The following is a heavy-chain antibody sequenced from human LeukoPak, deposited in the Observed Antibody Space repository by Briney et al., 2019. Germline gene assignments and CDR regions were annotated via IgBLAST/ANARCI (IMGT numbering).Heavy chain of an antibody. J-gene: IGHJ5*02. D-gene: IGHD6-13*01. CDR2: INHSGST. Sequence: PSETLSLTCALYGGSFSGYYWSWIRQPPGKGLEWIGEINHSGSTNYNPSLKSRVTISVDTSKNQFSLRLSSVTAADTAVYYCARQDSGTVPLVNWFDPWGQGTLVTVSS. V-gene: IGHV4-34*01. CDR1: GGSFSGYY. CDR3: ARQDSGTVPLVNWFDP.